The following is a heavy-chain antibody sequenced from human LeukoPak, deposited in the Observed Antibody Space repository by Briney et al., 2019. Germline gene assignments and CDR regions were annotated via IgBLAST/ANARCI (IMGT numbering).Heavy chain of an antibody. J-gene: IGHJ4*02. CDR1: GFTFGDYA. CDR2: IRSKAYGGTT. Sequence: GGSLRLSCTASGFTFGDYAMSWVRQAPGKGLEWVGFIRSKAYGGTTEYAASVKGRFTISRDDSKSIAYLQMNSLKTEDTAVYYCTSQQLDSTGDYWGQGTLVTVSS. V-gene: IGHV3-49*04. CDR3: TSQQLDSTGDY. D-gene: IGHD6-13*01.